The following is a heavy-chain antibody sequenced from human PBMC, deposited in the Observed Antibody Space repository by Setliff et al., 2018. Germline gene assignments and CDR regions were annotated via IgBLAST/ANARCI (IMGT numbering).Heavy chain of an antibody. D-gene: IGHD6-19*01. CDR1: GGSISSSSYY. V-gene: IGHV4-39*07. Sequence: SETLSLTCTVSGGSISSSSYYWGWIRQPPGKGLEWIGSIYYRGSTYYNPSLKSRVTISVDTSKNQFSLKLSSVTAADTAVYYCARVSQYSSGWYYYYYYGMDVWGQGTTVTVSS. J-gene: IGHJ6*02. CDR2: IYYRGST. CDR3: ARVSQYSSGWYYYYYYGMDV.